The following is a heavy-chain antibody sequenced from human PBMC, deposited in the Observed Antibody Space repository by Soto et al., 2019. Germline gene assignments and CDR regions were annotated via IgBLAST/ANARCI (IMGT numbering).Heavy chain of an antibody. J-gene: IGHJ6*02. CDR2: INSDGSST. Sequence: EVQLVESGGGLVQPGGSLRLSCAASGFTFSSYWMHWVRQAPGKGLVWVSRINSDGSSTSYADSVKGRFTISRDNAKNTLYLQMNSLRAEDTAVYYCARGNGDLGGRSPSYYYYYGMDVWGQGTTVIVSS. CDR1: GFTFSSYW. V-gene: IGHV3-74*01. CDR3: ARGNGDLGGRSPSYYYYYGMDV. D-gene: IGHD4-17*01.